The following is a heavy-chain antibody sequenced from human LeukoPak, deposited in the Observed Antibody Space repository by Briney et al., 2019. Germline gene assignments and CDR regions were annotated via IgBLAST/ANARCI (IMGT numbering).Heavy chain of an antibody. CDR3: ARVEAAAGLSGAYYYYGMDV. V-gene: IGHV3-21*01. Sequence: SGGSLRLSCAASGFTLSNYAMSWVRQAPGKGLEWVSSVTSGIGRTYYADSVKGRFTISRDNAKNSLYLQMNSLRAEDTAVYYCARVEAAAGLSGAYYYYGMDVWGQGTTVTVSS. D-gene: IGHD6-13*01. CDR1: GFTLSNYA. J-gene: IGHJ6*02. CDR2: VTSGIGRT.